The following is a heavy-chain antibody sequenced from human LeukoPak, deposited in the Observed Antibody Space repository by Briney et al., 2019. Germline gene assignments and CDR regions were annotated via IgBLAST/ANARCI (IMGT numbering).Heavy chain of an antibody. CDR1: GFTFSYYY. V-gene: IGHV3-30*18. D-gene: IGHD1-26*01. Sequence: GGSLRLSCAASGFTFSYYYMSGVRQAPGKGLEWVAVISYDGSNKYYADSVKGRFTISRDNSKNTLYLQMNSLRAEDTAVYYCAKGIVGALRSDYWGQGTLVTVSS. CDR2: ISYDGSNK. CDR3: AKGIVGALRSDY. J-gene: IGHJ4*02.